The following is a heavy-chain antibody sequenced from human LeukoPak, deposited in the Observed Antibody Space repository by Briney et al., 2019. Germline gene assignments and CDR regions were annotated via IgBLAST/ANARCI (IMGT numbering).Heavy chain of an antibody. CDR3: ARDQLYCSGGYCYFEY. V-gene: IGHV3-48*04. CDR2: ISSASSTR. J-gene: IGHJ4*02. CDR1: GFTFSTSA. D-gene: IGHD2-15*01. Sequence: TGGSLRLSCAASGFTFSTSAMNWVRQAPGKGLEWVSYISSASSTRYYADSVKGRFTISRDNAKNTLYLQMNSLRAEDTAVYYCARDQLYCSGGYCYFEYWGQGTLVTVSS.